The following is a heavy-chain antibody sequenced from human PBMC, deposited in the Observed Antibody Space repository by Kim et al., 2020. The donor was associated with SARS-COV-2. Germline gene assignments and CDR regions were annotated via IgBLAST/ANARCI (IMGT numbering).Heavy chain of an antibody. J-gene: IGHJ6*02. CDR1: GDSVSSNSAA. CDR2: TYYRSKWYN. Sequence: SQTLSLTCAISGDSVSSNSAAWNWIRQSPSRGLEWLGRTYYRSKWYNDYAVSVKSRITINPDTSKKQFSLQLNSVTPEDTAVYYCARDSSSWYGRYYYGMDVWGQGTTVTVSS. V-gene: IGHV6-1*01. D-gene: IGHD6-13*01. CDR3: ARDSSSWYGRYYYGMDV.